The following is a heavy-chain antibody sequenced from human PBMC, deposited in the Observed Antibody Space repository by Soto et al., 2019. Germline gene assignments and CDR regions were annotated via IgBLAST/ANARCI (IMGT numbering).Heavy chain of an antibody. CDR2: IYYSGST. Sequence: SETLSLTCTVSGGSISSSSYYWGWIRQPPGKGLEWIGSIYYSGSTYYNPSLKSRVTISVDKSKNQFSLKLSSVTAADTAVYYCARGDYDNSGYYIWGQGTLVTVSS. D-gene: IGHD3-22*01. CDR1: GGSISSSSYY. V-gene: IGHV4-39*07. CDR3: ARGDYDNSGYYI. J-gene: IGHJ4*02.